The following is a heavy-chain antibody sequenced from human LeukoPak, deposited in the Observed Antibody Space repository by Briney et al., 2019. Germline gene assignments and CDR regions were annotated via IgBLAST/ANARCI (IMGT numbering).Heavy chain of an antibody. Sequence: PGGSLRLSCAASGFTFSSYAMHWVRQAPGKGLEWVTIISYHGSNKYYADSVKGRFTISRDNSKNTLYLQMNSLRAEDTAVYYCARGGFGDYFDFWGQGTLVTVSS. J-gene: IGHJ4*02. D-gene: IGHD2-21*01. V-gene: IGHV3-30-3*01. CDR1: GFTFSSYA. CDR2: ISYHGSNK. CDR3: ARGGFGDYFDF.